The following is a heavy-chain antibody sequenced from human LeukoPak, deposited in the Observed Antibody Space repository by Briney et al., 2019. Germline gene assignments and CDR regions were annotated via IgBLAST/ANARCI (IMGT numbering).Heavy chain of an antibody. Sequence: SETLSLTCTVSGGSISSSSYYWGWIRQPPGKGLEWIGTIYYSGSTYYNPSLKSRVTISVDTSKHQFSLKLSSATAADTAVYYCARDSRAVTLVRGILDAFDIWGHGTMVTVSS. CDR3: ARDSRAVTLVRGILDAFDI. CDR1: GGSISSSSYY. V-gene: IGHV4-39*07. J-gene: IGHJ3*02. D-gene: IGHD3-10*01. CDR2: IYYSGST.